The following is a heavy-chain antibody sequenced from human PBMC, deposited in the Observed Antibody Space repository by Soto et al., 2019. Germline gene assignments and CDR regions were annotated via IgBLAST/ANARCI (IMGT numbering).Heavy chain of an antibody. CDR1: GYTFTDYH. D-gene: IGHD6-13*01. Sequence: QVQLVQSGAEVMKPGASVKVSCKASGYTFTDYHMHWVRQAPGQGLEWMGWINAKSGGTKYAQKFQGRVTMTRDTSISTAYMDLSSLRSDDTAVYYCARDSSSWFDPWGQGTLVTVSS. V-gene: IGHV1-2*02. J-gene: IGHJ5*02. CDR3: ARDSSSWFDP. CDR2: INAKSGGT.